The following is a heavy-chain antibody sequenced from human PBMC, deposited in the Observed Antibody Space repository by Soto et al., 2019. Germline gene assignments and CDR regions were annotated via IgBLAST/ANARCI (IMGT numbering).Heavy chain of an antibody. CDR3: ARGNYDFWSGYGFDP. Sequence: ASVKVSCKASGGTFSSYAINWVRQATGQGLEWMGWMNPNSGNTGYAQKFQGRVTMTRNTSISTAYMELSSLRSEDTAVYYCARGNYDFWSGYGFDPWGQGTLVTVSS. CDR1: GGTFSSYA. D-gene: IGHD3-3*01. CDR2: MNPNSGNT. J-gene: IGHJ5*02. V-gene: IGHV1-8*02.